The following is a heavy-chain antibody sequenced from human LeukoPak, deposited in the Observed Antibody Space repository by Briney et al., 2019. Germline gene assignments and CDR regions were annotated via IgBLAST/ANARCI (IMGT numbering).Heavy chain of an antibody. V-gene: IGHV1-8*03. CDR3: ARLDGDYVGDY. CDR1: GYTFTSYD. J-gene: IGHJ4*02. CDR2: MNPNSGNT. Sequence: ASVKVSCKASGYTFTSYDINWVRQATGQGLEWMGWMNPNSGNTGYAQKFQGRVTITTDTSTSTAYMELRSLRSDDTAVYYCARLDGDYVGDYWGQGTLVTASS. D-gene: IGHD4-17*01.